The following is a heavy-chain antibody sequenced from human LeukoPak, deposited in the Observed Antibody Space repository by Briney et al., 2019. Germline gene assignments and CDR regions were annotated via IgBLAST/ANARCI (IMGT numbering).Heavy chain of an antibody. J-gene: IGHJ4*02. D-gene: IGHD2-15*01. CDR2: ISSSSSTI. Sequence: GGSLRLSCAASGFTFSSYSMNWVRQAPGKGLEWVSYISSSSSTIYYADSVKGRFTISRDNAKNSLYLQINSLRAEDTAVYYCARRTGVAPRWGQGTLVTVSS. CDR3: ARRTGVAPR. V-gene: IGHV3-48*01. CDR1: GFTFSSYS.